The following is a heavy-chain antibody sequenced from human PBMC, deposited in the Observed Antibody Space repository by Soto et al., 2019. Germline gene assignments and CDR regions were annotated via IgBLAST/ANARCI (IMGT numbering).Heavy chain of an antibody. CDR2: ISSSSSYI. CDR3: ARDLLGGYNYFDY. CDR1: GFTFSSYS. J-gene: IGHJ4*02. Sequence: GGSLRLSCAASGFTFSSYSMNWVRQAPGKGLEWVSSISSSSSYIYYADSVKGRFTISRDNAKNSLYLQMNSLRAEDTAVYYCARDLLGGYNYFDYWGQGTLVTVSS. D-gene: IGHD5-12*01. V-gene: IGHV3-21*01.